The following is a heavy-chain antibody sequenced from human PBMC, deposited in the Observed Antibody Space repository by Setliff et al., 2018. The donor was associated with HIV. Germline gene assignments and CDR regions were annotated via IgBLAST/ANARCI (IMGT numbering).Heavy chain of an antibody. CDR3: ARAGYYRFDY. Sequence: PGGSLRLSCAASGFTFSTAWMHWVRQAPGKGLVWLSRMNGDGSTTDYADSVKGRFTVSRDNAKNTLYLQMNSLTAEDTAVYYCARAGYYRFDYWGQGTLVTVS. CDR2: MNGDGSTT. V-gene: IGHV3-74*01. J-gene: IGHJ4*02. CDR1: GFTFSTAW. D-gene: IGHD3-9*01.